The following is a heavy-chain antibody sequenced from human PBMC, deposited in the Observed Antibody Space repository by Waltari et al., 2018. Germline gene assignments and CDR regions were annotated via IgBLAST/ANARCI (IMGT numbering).Heavy chain of an antibody. D-gene: IGHD2-2*02. CDR3: AKDAFGNTYLDF. CDR2: IWFDGSDK. J-gene: IGHJ4*02. V-gene: IGHV3-30*02. Sequence: QVNLVGSGGGVVQPGGSVRLSCATSGFTLSNFGMHWVRQAPGKGLEWVALIWFDGSDKFYADSVRGRFTISRDNSARTLYLDMDSLRLDDTAMYYCAKDAFGNTYLDFWGQGTLVTVSS. CDR1: GFTLSNFG.